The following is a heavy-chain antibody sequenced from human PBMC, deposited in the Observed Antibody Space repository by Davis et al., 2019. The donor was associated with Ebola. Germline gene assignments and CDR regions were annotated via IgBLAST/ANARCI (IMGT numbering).Heavy chain of an antibody. CDR1: GGIFDNYV. CDR3: TGGGSYYVLDY. J-gene: IGHJ4*02. D-gene: IGHD3-10*01. Sequence: VKVSCKASGGIFDNYVISWVRQAPGQGLEWMGGTITLLDTTNYAQKFQGRATITADRSTSTFYMEMSSLTSDDTAVYYCTGGGSYYVLDYWGQGTLVTVSS. CDR2: TITLLDTT. V-gene: IGHV1-69*06.